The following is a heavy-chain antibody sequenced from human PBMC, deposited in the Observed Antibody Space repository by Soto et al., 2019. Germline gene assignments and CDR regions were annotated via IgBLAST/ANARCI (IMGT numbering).Heavy chain of an antibody. Sequence: SETLSLTCTVSGGSISSYYWSWIRQPPGKGLEWIGYIYYSGSTNYNPSLKSRVTISVDTSKNQFSLKLSSVTTADTAVYYCARHYYDSSGFNWFDPWGQGTLVTVSS. J-gene: IGHJ5*02. V-gene: IGHV4-59*08. CDR3: ARHYYDSSGFNWFDP. CDR2: IYYSGST. D-gene: IGHD3-22*01. CDR1: GGSISSYY.